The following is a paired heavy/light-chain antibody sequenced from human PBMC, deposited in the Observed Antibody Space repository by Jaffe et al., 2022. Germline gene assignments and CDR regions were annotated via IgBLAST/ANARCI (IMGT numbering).Light chain of an antibody. CDR2: GAS. J-gene: IGKJ4*01. CDR3: QQYHHWPPLT. CDR1: ESVRSY. Sequence: EILMTQSPATLSVSPGERVTLSCRASESVRSYLAWYQQTPGRPPRLLIYGASTRATGIPARFSGSGSGTEFTLTISSLQSEDFAVYYCQQYHHWPPLTFGGGTKVEIK. V-gene: IGKV3-15*01.
Heavy chain of an antibody. D-gene: IGHD3-10*01. CDR2: INPSSGDT. J-gene: IGHJ3*01. CDR3: ARVPGAATWAFDV. Sequence: QVQLVQSGAEVKKPGASLKVSCKASGYTFTGYYLHWVRQAPGQGLEWMGWINPSSGDTTYAQNFQGRVSMTRDTSIYTAYMDLTRLTSDDTAVYYCARVPGAATWAFDVWGQGTLLTVSS. V-gene: IGHV1-2*02. CDR1: GYTFTGYY.